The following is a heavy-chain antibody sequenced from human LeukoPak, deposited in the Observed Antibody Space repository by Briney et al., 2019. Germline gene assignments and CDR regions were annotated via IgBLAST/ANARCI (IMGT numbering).Heavy chain of an antibody. CDR1: GFTFSNAW. J-gene: IGHJ4*02. CDR2: IKSKTDGGTT. V-gene: IGHV3-15*01. CDR3: TTFTCSSTSCYVVDY. D-gene: IGHD2-2*01. Sequence: GGSLRLSCAASGFTFSNAWMSWVRQAPGKGLEWVGRIKSKTDGGTTDYAAPVKGRFTISRDDSKNTLYLQMNSLKTEDTAVYYCTTFTCSSTSCYVVDYWGQGTLVTVSS.